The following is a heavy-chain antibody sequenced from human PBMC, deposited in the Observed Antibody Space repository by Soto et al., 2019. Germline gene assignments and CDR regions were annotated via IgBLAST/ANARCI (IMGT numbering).Heavy chain of an antibody. J-gene: IGHJ4*02. D-gene: IGHD4-4*01. V-gene: IGHV2-5*01. CDR1: GLSLSTSGVG. CDR3: AHSNYKRCFDS. Sequence: SGPTLVNPTQTLTLTCTFSGLSLSTSGVGVGWIRQAPGKALEWLALIYWNEDSRYSPSLKSRLTITKDTSKNQVVLTMTNMDPVDTGTYYCAHSNYKRCFDSSGQGTLVTVSS. CDR2: IYWNEDS.